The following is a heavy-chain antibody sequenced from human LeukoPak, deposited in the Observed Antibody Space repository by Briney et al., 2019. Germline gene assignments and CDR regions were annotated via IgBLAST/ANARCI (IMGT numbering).Heavy chain of an antibody. CDR3: ARYDCSGGSCYSRGVDY. CDR2: IYPGDSDA. J-gene: IGHJ4*02. CDR1: GYMLTDYW. Sequence: GESLKISCKGSGYMLTDYWIAWVRQMPGKGLECVGIIYPGDSDARYSPSFQGQVTISADKSVSTAYLQWSSLKASDTAIYYCARYDCSGGSCYSRGVDYWGQGTLVTVSS. V-gene: IGHV5-51*01. D-gene: IGHD2-15*01.